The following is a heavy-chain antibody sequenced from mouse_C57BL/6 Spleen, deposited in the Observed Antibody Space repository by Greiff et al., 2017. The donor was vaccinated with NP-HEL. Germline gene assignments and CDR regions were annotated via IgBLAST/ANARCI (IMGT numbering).Heavy chain of an antibody. CDR2: IYPSDSET. CDR1: GYTFTSYW. D-gene: IGHD1-1*01. Sequence: QVQLQQPGAELVRPGSSVKLSCKASGYTFTSYWMDWVKQRPGQGLEWIGNIYPSDSETHYNQKFKDKATLTVDKSSSTAYMQLSSLTSEDSAVYYCALITTVVGYAMDDWGQGTSVTVSS. V-gene: IGHV1-61*01. CDR3: ALITTVVGYAMDD. J-gene: IGHJ4*01.